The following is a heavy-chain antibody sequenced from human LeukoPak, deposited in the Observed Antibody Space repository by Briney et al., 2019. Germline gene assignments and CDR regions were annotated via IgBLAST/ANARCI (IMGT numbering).Heavy chain of an antibody. CDR3: AREGFGTIFGVVIYAFDI. V-gene: IGHV4-59*01. J-gene: IGHJ3*02. Sequence: SETLSLTCTVSGGSISSYYWSWIRQPPGKGLEWIGYIYYSGSTNYNPSLKSRVTISVDTSKNQFSLKLSSVTAADTAVYYCAREGFGTIFGVVIYAFDIWGQGTMVTVSS. CDR2: IYYSGST. D-gene: IGHD3-3*01. CDR1: GGSISSYY.